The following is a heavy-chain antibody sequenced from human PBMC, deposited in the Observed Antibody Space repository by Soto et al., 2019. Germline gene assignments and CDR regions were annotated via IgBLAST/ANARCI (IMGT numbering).Heavy chain of an antibody. Sequence: SVKVSCKASGGTFSSYTISWVRQAPGQGLEWMGRIIPILGIANYAQKFQGRVTITADKSTSTAYMERSSLRSEDTAVYYCARDPMEYSGYDYLLEDDAFDIWGQGTMVTVSS. D-gene: IGHD5-12*01. V-gene: IGHV1-69*04. CDR1: GGTFSSYT. CDR3: ARDPMEYSGYDYLLEDDAFDI. J-gene: IGHJ3*02. CDR2: IIPILGIA.